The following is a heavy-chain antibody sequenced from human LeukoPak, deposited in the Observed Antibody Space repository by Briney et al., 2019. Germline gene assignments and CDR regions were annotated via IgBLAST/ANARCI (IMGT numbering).Heavy chain of an antibody. V-gene: IGHV3-23*01. J-gene: IGHJ4*02. D-gene: IGHD2-2*01. CDR3: AKGTYLGEYCSSTSCPLDY. CDR1: GFPFSSYG. Sequence: GGSLRLSCAATGFPFSSYGMSWVRQAPGKGLEWVSAISGSGGSTYYADSVKGRFTISRDNSKNTLYLQMNSLRAEDTAVYYCAKGTYLGEYCSSTSCPLDYWGQGTLVTVSS. CDR2: ISGSGGST.